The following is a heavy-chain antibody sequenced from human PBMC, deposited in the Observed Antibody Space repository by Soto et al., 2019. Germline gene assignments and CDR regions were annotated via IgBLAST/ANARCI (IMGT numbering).Heavy chain of an antibody. CDR1: GGSISSGGYY. J-gene: IGHJ5*02. V-gene: IGHV4-31*03. D-gene: IGHD6-6*01. CDR2: IYYSGST. Sequence: SETLSLTYTVSGGSISSGGYYWSWIRQHPGKGLEWIGYIYYSGSTYYNPSLKSRVTISVDTSKNQFSLKLSSVTAADTAVYYCARDCSGSSSDLPGFDPWGQGTLVTVSS. CDR3: ARDCSGSSSDLPGFDP.